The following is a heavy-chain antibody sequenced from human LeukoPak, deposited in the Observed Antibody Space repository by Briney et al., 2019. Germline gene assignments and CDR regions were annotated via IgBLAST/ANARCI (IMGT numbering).Heavy chain of an antibody. Sequence: PSQTLSLTCTVSGGSISSGSYYWSWIRQPAGKGLEWIGRIYTSGSTNYNPSLGSRVTMSVDTSKNHFSLKLSSVTAADTAVYYCASTNYGDYVYDWFDPWGQGTLVTVSS. CDR1: GGSISSGSYY. D-gene: IGHD4-17*01. CDR2: IYTSGST. J-gene: IGHJ5*02. V-gene: IGHV4-61*02. CDR3: ASTNYGDYVYDWFDP.